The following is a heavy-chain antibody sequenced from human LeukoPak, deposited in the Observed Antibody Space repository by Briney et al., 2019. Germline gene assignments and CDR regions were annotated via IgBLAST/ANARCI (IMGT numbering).Heavy chain of an antibody. V-gene: IGHV3-23*01. Sequence: PGGSLRLSCAASGFTFSSYAMSWVRQAPGKGLEWVSAISGSGGSTYYADSVKGRFTISRDNSKNTLYLQMNSPRAEDTAVYYCANNGSWELPVTYWGQGTLVTVSS. J-gene: IGHJ4*02. CDR2: ISGSGGST. D-gene: IGHD1-26*01. CDR3: ANNGSWELPVTY. CDR1: GFTFSSYA.